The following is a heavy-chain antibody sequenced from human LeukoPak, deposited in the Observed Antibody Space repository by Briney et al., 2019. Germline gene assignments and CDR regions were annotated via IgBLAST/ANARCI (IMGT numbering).Heavy chain of an antibody. CDR2: ISSSSSTI. D-gene: IGHD1-26*01. CDR1: GFTFSSYS. Sequence: GGSLRLSCAASGFTFSSYSMNWVRQAPGKGLEWVSYISSSSSTIYYADSVKGRFTNSRDNAKNSLYLQMNSLRAEDTAVYYCARSGSYSPADYWGQGTLVTVSS. V-gene: IGHV3-48*04. J-gene: IGHJ4*02. CDR3: ARSGSYSPADY.